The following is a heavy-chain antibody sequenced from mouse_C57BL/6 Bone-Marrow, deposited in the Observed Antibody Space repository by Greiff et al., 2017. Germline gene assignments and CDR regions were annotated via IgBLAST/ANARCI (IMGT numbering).Heavy chain of an antibody. CDR2: IDPANGNT. J-gene: IGHJ4*01. Sequence: VQLQQSVAELVRPGASVKLSCTASGFNIKNTYMHWVKQRPEQGLEWIGRIDPANGNTKYAPKFPGKATITADTSSNTAYLQLSSLTSEDTAIYYCARPYYSNYIYYYAMDYWGQGTSVTVSS. V-gene: IGHV14-3*01. CDR3: ARPYYSNYIYYYAMDY. D-gene: IGHD2-5*01. CDR1: GFNIKNTY.